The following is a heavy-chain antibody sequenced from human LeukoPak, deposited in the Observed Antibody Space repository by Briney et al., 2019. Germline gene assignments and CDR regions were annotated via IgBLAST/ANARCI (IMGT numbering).Heavy chain of an antibody. Sequence: GASVTVSCKASGYTFTGYYMHWVRQAPGQGLEWMGWINPNSGGTNYAQKFQGRVTMTRDTSISTAYMELSRLRSDDTAVYYCARVRMVRGVPFDYWGQGTLVTVSS. CDR2: INPNSGGT. CDR1: GYTFTGYY. J-gene: IGHJ4*02. V-gene: IGHV1-2*02. D-gene: IGHD3-10*01. CDR3: ARVRMVRGVPFDY.